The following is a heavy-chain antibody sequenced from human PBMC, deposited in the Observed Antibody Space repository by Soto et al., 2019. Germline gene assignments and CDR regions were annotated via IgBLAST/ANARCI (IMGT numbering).Heavy chain of an antibody. CDR1: GFTFSSYS. J-gene: IGHJ5*02. D-gene: IGHD3-3*01. CDR3: ASNSDFWSGEDWFDP. Sequence: PGGSLRLSRAASGFTFSSYSMNWVRQAPGKGLEWVSYISSSSSTIYYADSVKGRFTISRDNAKNSLYLQMNSLRAEDTAVYYCASNSDFWSGEDWFDPWGQGTLVTVS. V-gene: IGHV3-48*01. CDR2: ISSSSSTI.